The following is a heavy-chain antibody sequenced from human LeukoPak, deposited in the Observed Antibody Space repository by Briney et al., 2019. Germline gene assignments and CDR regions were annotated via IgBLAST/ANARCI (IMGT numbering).Heavy chain of an antibody. V-gene: IGHV3-21*04. D-gene: IGHD3-10*01. CDR1: AFTFSSYS. Sequence: GGSLRLSCAASAFTFSSYSMNWVRQAPGKGLAWVSSISCSSSYIYYADSVKGRFTISRDNAENSLYLQTNSLRAEDTAVYYCARVSYYGSGSYSEYYFDYWGQGTLVTVSS. CDR3: ARVSYYGSGSYSEYYFDY. CDR2: ISCSSSYI. J-gene: IGHJ4*02.